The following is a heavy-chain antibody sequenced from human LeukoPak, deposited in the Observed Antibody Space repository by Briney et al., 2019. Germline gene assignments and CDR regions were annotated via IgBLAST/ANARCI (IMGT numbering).Heavy chain of an antibody. Sequence: PGGSLRLSCAASGFTFSSYWMHWVRQAPGQGLVLVSRINSDGSSTSYADSVKGRFTISRDNAKNTLYLQMNSLRAEDTAVYYCARVGDYGGNPYYFDYWGQGTLVTVSS. CDR3: ARVGDYGGNPYYFDY. V-gene: IGHV3-74*01. CDR2: INSDGSST. CDR1: GFTFSSYW. J-gene: IGHJ4*02. D-gene: IGHD4-23*01.